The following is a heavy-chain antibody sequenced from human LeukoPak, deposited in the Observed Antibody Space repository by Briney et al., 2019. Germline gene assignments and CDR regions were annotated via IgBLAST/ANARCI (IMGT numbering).Heavy chain of an antibody. CDR1: GFTFKNYA. CDR2: TSGSGDIR. Sequence: PGGSLRLSCAASGFTFKNYAMTWVRQAPGQGLEWVSRTSGSGDIRLYADSVKGRFTISRTNSENRLYLQMNSLRADDSGVYYCANYRSGGGGYYSGLEHWGQGTQVTVSS. J-gene: IGHJ1*01. D-gene: IGHD2-15*01. V-gene: IGHV3-23*01. CDR3: ANYRSGGGGYYSGLEH.